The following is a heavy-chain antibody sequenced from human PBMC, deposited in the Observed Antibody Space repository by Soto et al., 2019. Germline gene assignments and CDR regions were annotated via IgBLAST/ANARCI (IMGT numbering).Heavy chain of an antibody. CDR3: ARLYTWIMDY. Sequence: QVQLVESGGGVVQPGRSLRLSCAASGFNFRNYGMHWVRQAPGKGLEWVAIIWYDGSNKYYADSVKGRFTISRDNSKDTLYLQMNSLRAEDTAVYYCARLYTWIMDYWGQGTLVTVSS. CDR2: IWYDGSNK. V-gene: IGHV3-33*01. CDR1: GFNFRNYG. J-gene: IGHJ4*02. D-gene: IGHD5-12*01.